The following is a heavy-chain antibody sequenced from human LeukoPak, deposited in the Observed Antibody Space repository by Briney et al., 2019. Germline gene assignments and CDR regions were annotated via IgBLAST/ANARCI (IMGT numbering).Heavy chain of an antibody. CDR1: GGSISSSPYY. CDR3: ARGVGVLRYFDWLSSCNWFDP. V-gene: IGHV4-39*07. J-gene: IGHJ5*02. D-gene: IGHD3-9*01. Sequence: SETLSLTCTVSGGSISSSPYYWGWIRQPPGKGLEWIGSIYYSGTTHYNPSLKSRVTISVDTSKNQFSLKLSSVTAADTAVYYCARGVGVLRYFDWLSSCNWFDPWGQGTLVTVSS. CDR2: IYYSGTT.